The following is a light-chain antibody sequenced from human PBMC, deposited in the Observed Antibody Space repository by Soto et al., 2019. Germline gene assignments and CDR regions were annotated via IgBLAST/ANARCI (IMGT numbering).Light chain of an antibody. J-gene: IGKJ5*01. CDR2: AAS. Sequence: DSQLTQSTSFLSPSIGESVTITCRASQVISTSLAWYQVKPGKAPKLLIYAASTLESGVPSRFSATVSGTEFSLTITSLQPEDFATYYCQQLFDSPITFGQGTRLE. V-gene: IGKV1-9*01. CDR3: QQLFDSPIT. CDR1: QVISTS.